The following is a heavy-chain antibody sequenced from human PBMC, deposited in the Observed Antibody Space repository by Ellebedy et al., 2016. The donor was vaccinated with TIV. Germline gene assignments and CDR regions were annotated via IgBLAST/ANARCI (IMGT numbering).Heavy chain of an antibody. J-gene: IGHJ5*02. Sequence: GGSLRLXCAASGFIFRSYALTWVRQAPGKGLEWVSTLRGDYGSTYYAESVKGRFTISRDNSKNTVFLQMNSLRAEDTARYYCARDLGIHGYDDLWGWFDTWGLGTLVTVSS. CDR1: GFIFRSYA. CDR3: ARDLGIHGYDDLWGWFDT. CDR2: LRGDYGST. V-gene: IGHV3-23*01. D-gene: IGHD5-12*01.